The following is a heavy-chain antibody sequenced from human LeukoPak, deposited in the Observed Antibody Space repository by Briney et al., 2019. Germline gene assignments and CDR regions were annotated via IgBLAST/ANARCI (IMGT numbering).Heavy chain of an antibody. CDR2: VDPEDGET. V-gene: IGHV1-69-2*01. J-gene: IGHJ5*02. Sequence: ASVKVSCKVSGYTFTDYYMHWVQQAPGKGLEWMGLVDPEDGETIYAEKFQGRVTITADTSTDTAYMELSSLRSEDTAVYYCATDFTKKDTTGWFDPWGQGTLVTVSS. D-gene: IGHD2-15*01. CDR3: ATDFTKKDTTGWFDP. CDR1: GYTFTDYY.